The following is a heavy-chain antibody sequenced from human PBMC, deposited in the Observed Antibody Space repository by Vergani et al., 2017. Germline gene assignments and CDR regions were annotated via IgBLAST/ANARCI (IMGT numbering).Heavy chain of an antibody. CDR3: ARSGYCAHGVCYMTYYYYMDV. CDR1: GFTLSSHA. CDR2: IFYDGSKE. J-gene: IGHJ6*03. Sequence: QVQLEESGGGVVQPGRSLRLSCAGSGFTLSSHAMHWVRQAPGKGLEWVAFIFYDGSKEYYADSVKGRFTISRDNSKNTLYLQMNNLRAADTAVYYCARSGYCAHGVCYMTYYYYMDVWGKGTAVTVSS. D-gene: IGHD2-8*01. V-gene: IGHV3-33*01.